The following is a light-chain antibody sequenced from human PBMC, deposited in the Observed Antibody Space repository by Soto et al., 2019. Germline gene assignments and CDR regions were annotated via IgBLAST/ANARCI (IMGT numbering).Light chain of an antibody. CDR3: SSYTISSTLV. Sequence: QSALTQPASVSGSPGQSITISCTGTSSDVGGYNYVSWYQQHPGKAPKLMIYEVSNRPSGVSNRFSGSKSSNTASLTISGLQAEDEADYYCSSYTISSTLVFGTGTKVTVL. V-gene: IGLV2-14*01. CDR2: EVS. CDR1: SSDVGGYNY. J-gene: IGLJ1*01.